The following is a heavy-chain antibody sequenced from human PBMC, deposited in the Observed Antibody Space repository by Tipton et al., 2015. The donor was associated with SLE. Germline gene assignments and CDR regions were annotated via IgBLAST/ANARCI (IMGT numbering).Heavy chain of an antibody. CDR2: ISSNGGST. D-gene: IGHD6-13*01. V-gene: IGHV3-64*04. J-gene: IGHJ4*02. CDR1: GFTFSSYA. Sequence: SLRLSCSASGFTFSSYAMHWVRQAPGKGLEYVSAISSNGGSTYYADSVKGRFTISRDNSKNTLYLQMNSLRAEDTAVYYCAKRAIAAAGAYYFDYWGQGTLVTVSS. CDR3: AKRAIAAAGAYYFDY.